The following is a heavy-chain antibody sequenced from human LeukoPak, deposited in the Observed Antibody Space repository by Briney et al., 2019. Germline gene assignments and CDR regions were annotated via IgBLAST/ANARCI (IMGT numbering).Heavy chain of an antibody. J-gene: IGHJ4*02. D-gene: IGHD3-16*01. V-gene: IGHV3-74*01. CDR1: GFTFNRYW. Sequence: PGGSLRLSCAASGFTFNRYWMQWVRQAPGKGLVWVSHFTSDGSITSYADSVKGRFTTSRGNAKNTLYLQMNSLRAEDTAVYYCVRDNYGVDYWGQGTLVTVSS. CDR3: VRDNYGVDY. CDR2: FTSDGSIT.